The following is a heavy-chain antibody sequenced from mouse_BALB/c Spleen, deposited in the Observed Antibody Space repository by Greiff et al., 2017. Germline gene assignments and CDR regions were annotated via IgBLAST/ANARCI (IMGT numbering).Heavy chain of an antibody. J-gene: IGHJ3*01. D-gene: IGHD2-4*01. Sequence: LVESGAELAKPGASVKMSCKASGYTFTSYWMHWVNQRPGQGLEWIGYINPSTGYTEYNQKFKDKATLTADKSSSTAYMQLSSLTSEDSAVYYCASGMINVGFAYWGQGTLVTVSA. CDR2: INPSTGYT. CDR3: ASGMINVGFAY. CDR1: GYTFTSYW. V-gene: IGHV1-7*01.